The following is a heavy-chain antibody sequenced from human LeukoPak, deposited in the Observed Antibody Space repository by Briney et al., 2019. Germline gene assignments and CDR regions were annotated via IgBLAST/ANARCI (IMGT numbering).Heavy chain of an antibody. Sequence: ASVKVSCKASGYTFSIYNMHWVRQAPGQGLEWMGWINPNTGGTNYAQKFQGRFTMTRDTSISTAYMELSRLRSDDTAVYYCARASRITIFGVFNYWGQGTLITVSS. D-gene: IGHD3-3*01. J-gene: IGHJ4*02. V-gene: IGHV1-2*02. CDR3: ARASRITIFGVFNY. CDR2: INPNTGGT. CDR1: GYTFSIYN.